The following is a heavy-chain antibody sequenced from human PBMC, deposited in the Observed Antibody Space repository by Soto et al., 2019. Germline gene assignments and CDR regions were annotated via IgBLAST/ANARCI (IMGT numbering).Heavy chain of an antibody. V-gene: IGHV3-30-3*01. J-gene: IGHJ4*02. CDR1: GFTFSSYA. D-gene: IGHD3-3*01. CDR3: TRETMTIRLYFDY. CDR2: ISYDGSNE. Sequence: PGGSLRLSCAASGFTFSSYAMHWVRQAPGKGLEWVAVISYDGSNEYYADSVKGRFTISRDNSKNTLYLQVNSLGPEDTAMYYCTRETMTIRLYFDYWGQGALVTVSS.